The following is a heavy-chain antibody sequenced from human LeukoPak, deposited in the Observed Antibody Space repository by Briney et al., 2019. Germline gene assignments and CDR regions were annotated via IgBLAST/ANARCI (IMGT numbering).Heavy chain of an antibody. CDR2: ISSSGSTI. V-gene: IGHV3-11*01. CDR3: ALPRCLNWFDP. CDR1: GFTFSDYY. J-gene: IGHJ5*02. D-gene: IGHD3-16*02. Sequence: PGGSLRLSCAASGFTFSDYYMSWIRQAPGKGLEWVSYISSSGSTIYYADSVKGRFTISRDNAKNSLCLQMNSLRAEDTAVYYCALPRCLNWFDPWGQGTLVTVSS.